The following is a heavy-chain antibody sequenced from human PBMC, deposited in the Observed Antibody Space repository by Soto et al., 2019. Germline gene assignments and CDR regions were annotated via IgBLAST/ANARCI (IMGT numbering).Heavy chain of an antibody. CDR1: GYTFTSYY. CDR3: AREVRDIVVVPAAIGFGFDP. V-gene: IGHV1-46*03. CDR2: INPSGGST. Sequence: ASVKVSCKASGYTFTSYYMHWVRQAPGQGLEWMGIINPSGGSTSYAQKFQGRVTMTRDTSTSTVYMELSSLRSEDTAVYYCAREVRDIVVVPAAIGFGFDPWGQGTLVTVSS. D-gene: IGHD2-2*01. J-gene: IGHJ5*02.